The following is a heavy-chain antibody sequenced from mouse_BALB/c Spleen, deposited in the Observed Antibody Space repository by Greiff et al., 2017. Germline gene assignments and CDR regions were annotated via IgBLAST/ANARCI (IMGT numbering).Heavy chain of an antibody. CDR1: GYSITSGYY. D-gene: IGHD1-2*01. CDR2: ISYDGSN. CDR3: ARGGFTTATCWYFDV. J-gene: IGHJ1*01. Sequence: EVKLVESGPGLVKPSQSLSLTCSVTGYSITSGYYWNWIRQFPGNKLEWMGYISYDGSNNYNPSLKNRISITRDTSKNQFFLKLNSVTTEDTATYYCARGGFTTATCWYFDVWGAGTTVTVSS. V-gene: IGHV3-6*02.